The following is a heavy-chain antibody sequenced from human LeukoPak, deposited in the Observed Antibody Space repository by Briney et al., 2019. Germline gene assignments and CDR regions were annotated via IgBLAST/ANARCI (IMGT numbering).Heavy chain of an antibody. J-gene: IGHJ4*02. CDR1: GYTFTSYV. CDR3: ARARVGATTRYYFDY. Sequence: ASVKVSCKASGYTFTSYVINWVRQATGQGLEWMGWMNPNSGNTGYAQKFQGRVTITRNTSISTAYMELSSLRSEDTAVYYCARARVGATTRYYFDYWGQGTLVTVSS. D-gene: IGHD1-26*01. CDR2: MNPNSGNT. V-gene: IGHV1-8*03.